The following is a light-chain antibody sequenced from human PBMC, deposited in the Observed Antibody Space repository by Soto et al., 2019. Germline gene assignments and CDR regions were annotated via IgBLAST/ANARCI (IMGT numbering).Light chain of an antibody. V-gene: IGKV3-15*01. CDR3: QQYNSWT. J-gene: IGKJ1*01. Sequence: IVMTQSPSTVSVSPGERATLSCRASHSVSSNLALYQHKPGQAPRLLIYGASTRATGIPARFSGSGSGTGFTLTISSLQPDDFATYYCQQYNSWTFGQGTKVDIK. CDR2: GAS. CDR1: HSVSSN.